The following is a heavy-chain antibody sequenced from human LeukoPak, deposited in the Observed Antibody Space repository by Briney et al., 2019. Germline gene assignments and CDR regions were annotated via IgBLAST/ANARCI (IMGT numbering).Heavy chain of an antibody. V-gene: IGHV4-39*02. Sequence: PSETLSLTCTVSGGSISSIIYYWGWIRQPPGKGLEWIGTIYYSGSTYYNLSLKSRVTISVDTSRNQFSLKLSSVTAADTAVYYCARETDHDAFDIWGQGTMVTVSS. CDR2: IYYSGST. CDR3: ARETDHDAFDI. CDR1: GGSISSIIYY. J-gene: IGHJ3*02.